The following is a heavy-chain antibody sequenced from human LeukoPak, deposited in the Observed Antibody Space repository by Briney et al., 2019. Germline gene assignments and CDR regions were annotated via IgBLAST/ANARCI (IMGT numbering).Heavy chain of an antibody. CDR3: PRDNSYSGSYPPGHHWFDP. CDR1: GYTFTGYY. CDR2: INPNSGGT. Sequence: GASVKVSCKASGYTFTGYYMHWVRQAPGQGLEWMGWINPNSGGTNYAQKFQGRVAMSRDTSISAAYMERSGLRAVATAVYYCPRDNSYSGSYPPGHHWFDPWGQGTLVTVSS. D-gene: IGHD1-26*01. V-gene: IGHV1-2*02. J-gene: IGHJ5*02.